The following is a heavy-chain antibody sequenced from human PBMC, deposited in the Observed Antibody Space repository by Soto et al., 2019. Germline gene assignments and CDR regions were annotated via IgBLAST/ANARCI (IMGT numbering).Heavy chain of an antibody. CDR3: AHSIRYFDWLHRYFDY. J-gene: IGHJ4*02. V-gene: IGHV2-5*02. CDR1: GFSLITSGVG. Sequence: QITLKESGPTLVKPTQTLTLTCTFSGFSLITSGVGGGWISQPPGKALEWLALIYWDDDKRYSPSLTSSLTITKDTSKNQVVLTMTNMDPVDTATYYCAHSIRYFDWLHRYFDYWGQGTLVTVSS. D-gene: IGHD3-9*01. CDR2: IYWDDDK.